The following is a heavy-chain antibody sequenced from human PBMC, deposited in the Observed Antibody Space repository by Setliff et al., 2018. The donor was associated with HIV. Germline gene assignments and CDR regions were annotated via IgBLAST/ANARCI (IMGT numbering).Heavy chain of an antibody. Sequence: SVKVSCKASGGTFSSYAISWVRQAPGQGLEWMGGIIPIFGTANYAQKFQGRVTMTTDTSTSTAYMELRSLRSDDTAVYYCAREGSTLDFGLDYWGQGTLVTVSS. J-gene: IGHJ4*02. CDR2: IIPIFGTA. CDR3: AREGSTLDFGLDY. CDR1: GGTFSSYA. D-gene: IGHD2-21*01. V-gene: IGHV1-69*05.